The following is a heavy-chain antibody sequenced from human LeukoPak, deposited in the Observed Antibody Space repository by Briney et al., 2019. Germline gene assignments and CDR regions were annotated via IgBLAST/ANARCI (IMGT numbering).Heavy chain of an antibody. V-gene: IGHV3-23*01. J-gene: IGHJ4*02. CDR1: GFTFSSYA. D-gene: IGHD6-19*01. CDR3: AKDRGAVAGRPPYYFDY. CDR2: IKGSGDNT. Sequence: GGSLRLSCAAPGFTFSSYAMSWVRQAPGKGLEWVSAIKGSGDNTYYADSVKGRFTISRDNSKNTLYLQMNSLRAEDTAVYYCAKDRGAVAGRPPYYFDYWGQGTLVTVSS.